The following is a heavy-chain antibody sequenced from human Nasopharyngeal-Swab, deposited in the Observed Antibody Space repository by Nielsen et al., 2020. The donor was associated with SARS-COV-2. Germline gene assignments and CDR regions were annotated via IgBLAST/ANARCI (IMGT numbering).Heavy chain of an antibody. V-gene: IGHV1-46*01. CDR1: GYTVTSYY. CDR2: INPSGGST. CDR3: ARDTTGTTKFDY. D-gene: IGHD1-1*01. Sequence: VQFSCKASGYTVTSYYIHWVRQAPGQGLEWMGIINPSGGSTSYAQKFQGRVTMSRDTSTSTVYMELSSLRSEDTAVYYCARDTTGTTKFDYWGQGTLVTVSS. J-gene: IGHJ4*01.